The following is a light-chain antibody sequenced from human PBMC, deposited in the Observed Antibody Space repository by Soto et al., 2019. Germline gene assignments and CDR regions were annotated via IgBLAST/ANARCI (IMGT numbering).Light chain of an antibody. V-gene: IGLV3-21*04. J-gene: IGLJ2*01. CDR3: QVWDNSSDHAV. CDR1: NIGGKS. CDR2: YDS. Sequence: SYELTQPPSVSVAPGKTARISCGGNNIGGKSVHWYQQKPGQAPVLVISYDSDRPSGIPERFSGSNSENTATLTISRVEAGDEADYYCQVWDNSSDHAVFGGGTKLTVL.